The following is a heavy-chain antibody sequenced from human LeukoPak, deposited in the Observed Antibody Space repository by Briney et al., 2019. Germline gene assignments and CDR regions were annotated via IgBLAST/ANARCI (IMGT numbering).Heavy chain of an antibody. Sequence: GGSLRLSCAASGFTFNSYAMSWIRQAPAKGLEWVATISGSGGGTYYPASMKGAFTISRDDSKNTLYLQMNSQRAEDTAVYYCAKDLGRYRNNYFDYWGQATLLTVSS. D-gene: IGHD1-26*01. CDR1: GFTFNSYA. CDR2: ISGSGGGT. CDR3: AKDLGRYRNNYFDY. J-gene: IGHJ4*02. V-gene: IGHV3-23*01.